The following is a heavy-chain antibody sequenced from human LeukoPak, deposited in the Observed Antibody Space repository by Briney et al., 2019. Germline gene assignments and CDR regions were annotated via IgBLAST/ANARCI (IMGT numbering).Heavy chain of an antibody. D-gene: IGHD6-19*01. V-gene: IGHV1-69*13. Sequence: GASVKVSCKASGGTFSSYAISWVRQAPGQGLEWMGGIIPIFGTANYAQKFQGRVTITADESTSTAYMELSSLRSEDTAVYYCASSEYSNGWYGHYYYYGMDVWGQGTTVTVSS. CDR3: ASSEYSNGWYGHYYYYGMDV. CDR2: IIPIFGTA. J-gene: IGHJ6*02. CDR1: GGTFSSYA.